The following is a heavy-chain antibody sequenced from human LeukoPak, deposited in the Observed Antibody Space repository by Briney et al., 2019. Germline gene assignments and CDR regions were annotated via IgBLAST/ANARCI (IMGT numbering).Heavy chain of an antibody. D-gene: IGHD3-9*01. CDR1: GFTFSNYA. CDR2: VSYDETNR. Sequence: GGSLRLSCAASGFTFSNYAMHWVRQAPGKGLEWVAVVSYDETNRYYVDSVKGRFTISRDNSKNTLFLQMNSLRSEDTAVYFCASATGSSSYYFDYWGQGTLVTVSS. CDR3: ASATGSSSYYFDY. V-gene: IGHV3-30*04. J-gene: IGHJ4*02.